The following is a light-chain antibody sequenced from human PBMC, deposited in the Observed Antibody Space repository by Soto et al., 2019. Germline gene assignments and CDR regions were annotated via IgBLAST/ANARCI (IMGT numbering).Light chain of an antibody. V-gene: IGKV3D-15*01. CDR3: QQYKNWPLT. Sequence: EIVMTQAPASLSVSPEERVTLSCRASQSVNSHLAWYQQKPGQAPRLLILGESTRATGTPARFSGSGSGTDFTLTISSLQSEDFAVYDCQQYKNWPLTVGGGTKVEIK. J-gene: IGKJ4*01. CDR1: QSVNSH. CDR2: GES.